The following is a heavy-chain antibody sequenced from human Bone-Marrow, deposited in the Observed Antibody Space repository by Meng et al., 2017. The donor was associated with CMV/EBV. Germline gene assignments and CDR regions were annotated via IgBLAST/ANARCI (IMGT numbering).Heavy chain of an antibody. V-gene: IGHV4-59*01. D-gene: IGHD3-3*01. CDR2: IYYSGST. J-gene: IGHJ4*02. CDR3: ARAGYYDFWSGYYTVFDY. CDR1: GGSISSYY. Sequence: SETLSLTCTVSGGSISSYYWSWIRQPPGKGLEWIGYIYYSGSTNYNPSLKSRVTISVDTSKNQFSLKLSSVTAADTAVYYCARAGYYDFWSGYYTVFDYLGQGTLVTVSS.